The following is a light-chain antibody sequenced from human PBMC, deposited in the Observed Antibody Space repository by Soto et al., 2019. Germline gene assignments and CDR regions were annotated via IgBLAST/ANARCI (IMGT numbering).Light chain of an antibody. CDR2: GNS. V-gene: IGLV1-40*01. Sequence: QSALTQPPSVSGAPGQRVTISCTGSSSNIGAGYDVHWYQQLPGTAPKLLIYGNSNRPSGVPDRFSGSKSGTSASLAITGLQAEDEADYYGQSYDSSLSGSDVFGTGTKLTVL. J-gene: IGLJ1*01. CDR1: SSNIGAGYD. CDR3: QSYDSSLSGSDV.